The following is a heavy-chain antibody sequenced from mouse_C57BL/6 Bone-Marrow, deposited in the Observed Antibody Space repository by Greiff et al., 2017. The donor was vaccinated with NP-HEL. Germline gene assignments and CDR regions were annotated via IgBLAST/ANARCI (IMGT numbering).Heavy chain of an antibody. J-gene: IGHJ3*01. CDR2: ISYDGSN. CDR3: ARGWITTVVATEDWFAY. CDR1: GYSITSGYY. V-gene: IGHV3-6*01. Sequence: VQLKQSGPGLVKPSQSLSLTCSVTGYSITSGYYWNWIRQFPGNKLEWMGYISYDGSNNYNPSLKNRISITRDTSKNQFFLKLNSVTTEDTATYYCARGWITTVVATEDWFAYWGQGTLVTVSA. D-gene: IGHD1-1*01.